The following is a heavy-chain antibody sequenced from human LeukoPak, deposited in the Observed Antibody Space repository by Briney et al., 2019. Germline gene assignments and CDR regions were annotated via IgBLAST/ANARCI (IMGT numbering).Heavy chain of an antibody. Sequence: GGSLRLSCVASGFTFSSYEMNWVRQAPGKGLEWLSYIGSSDSTTHYADSVKGRFTISRDNSKNTLYLQMNSLRAEDTAVYYCARGAMDKVYYFDYWGQGTLVTVSS. D-gene: IGHD5-12*01. CDR3: ARGAMDKVYYFDY. CDR1: GFTFSSYE. V-gene: IGHV3-48*03. CDR2: IGSSDSTT. J-gene: IGHJ4*02.